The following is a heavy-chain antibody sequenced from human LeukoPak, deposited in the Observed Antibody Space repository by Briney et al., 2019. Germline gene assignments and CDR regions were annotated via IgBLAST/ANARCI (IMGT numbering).Heavy chain of an antibody. CDR1: GYTFTGHY. CDR2: INPNSGGT. V-gene: IGHV1-2*02. J-gene: IGHJ6*03. D-gene: IGHD2-2*02. Sequence: ASVKVSYKASGYTFTGHYMHWVRQAPGQGLEWMGWINPNSGGTNYAQKFQGRVTMTRDTSISTAYMGLSRLRSDDTAVYYCARDRLVVVPAAIRAYYMDVWGKGTTVTVSS. CDR3: ARDRLVVVPAAIRAYYMDV.